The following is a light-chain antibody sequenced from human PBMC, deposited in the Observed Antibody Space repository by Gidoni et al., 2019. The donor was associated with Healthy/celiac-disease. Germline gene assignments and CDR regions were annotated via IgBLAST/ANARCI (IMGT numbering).Light chain of an antibody. CDR1: QSVSSSY. CDR3: QQYGSSPWT. Sequence: EIGLTQSPGTRSLSPGERATLSCRASQSVSSSYLAWYQQKPGQAPRLLIYGASSSATGIPDRFSGGWSGTAFTLTIRRLAPEAFAVYYCQQYGSSPWTFGQGTKVEIK. V-gene: IGKV3-20*01. J-gene: IGKJ1*01. CDR2: GAS.